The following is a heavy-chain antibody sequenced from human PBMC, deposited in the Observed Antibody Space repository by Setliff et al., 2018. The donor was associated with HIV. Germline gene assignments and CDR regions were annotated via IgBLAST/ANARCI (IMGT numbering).Heavy chain of an antibody. D-gene: IGHD5-12*01. Sequence: SETLSLTCTVSGGSISSTSYYWGWIRQPPGTGLEWIGSISSSGNTYYNPSLKSRVTTSVDTPKNQFSLKLNSVTAADTAVYYCAKTIGRYSGYDKGLDYYYMDVWGKGTTVTVSS. J-gene: IGHJ6*03. CDR1: GGSISSTSYY. CDR3: AKTIGRYSGYDKGLDYYYMDV. CDR2: ISSSGNT. V-gene: IGHV4-39*01.